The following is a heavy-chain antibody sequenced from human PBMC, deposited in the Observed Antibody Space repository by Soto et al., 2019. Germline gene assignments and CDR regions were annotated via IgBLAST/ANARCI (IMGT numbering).Heavy chain of an antibody. J-gene: IGHJ6*02. CDR3: ARGTSSSWYAYYGMDV. CDR1: GYTFTSYY. CDR2: INPSGGST. V-gene: IGHV1-46*01. Sequence: QVQLVQSGAEVKKPGASVKVSCKASGYTFTSYYMHWVRQAPGQGLEWMGIINPSGGSTSYAQKFQGRVTMTRDTSTSTVYMELSSLGSEDTAVYYCARGTSSSWYAYYGMDVWGQGTTVTVSS. D-gene: IGHD6-13*01.